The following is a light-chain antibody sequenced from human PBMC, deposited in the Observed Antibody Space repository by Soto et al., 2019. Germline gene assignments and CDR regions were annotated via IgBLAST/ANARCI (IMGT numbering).Light chain of an antibody. CDR1: QFISNS. V-gene: IGKV3-15*01. Sequence: EIVMTQSPATLSVSPGERVTLSCRASQFISNSLAWYQQRPGQPPRLLIYGASTRAAGISARFSGSGSGTEFTLTISSLQSEDFAVYYCQQSSNWARTFGQGTKVDIK. CDR2: GAS. J-gene: IGKJ1*01. CDR3: QQSSNWART.